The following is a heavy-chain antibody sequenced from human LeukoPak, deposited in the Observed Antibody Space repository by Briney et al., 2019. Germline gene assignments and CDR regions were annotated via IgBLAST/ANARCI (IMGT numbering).Heavy chain of an antibody. Sequence: PSETLSLTCAVYGGSFSGYYRSWIRQSPGTGLEWIGEINHGGSTNYNPSLMSRVSISASSSNNHFSLRLSSVTAADTAVYYCARGWYNYGSKTDSWGQGTLVTVSS. D-gene: IGHD3-10*01. CDR3: ARGWYNYGSKTDS. J-gene: IGHJ5*01. CDR2: INHGGST. V-gene: IGHV4-34*01. CDR1: GGSFSGYY.